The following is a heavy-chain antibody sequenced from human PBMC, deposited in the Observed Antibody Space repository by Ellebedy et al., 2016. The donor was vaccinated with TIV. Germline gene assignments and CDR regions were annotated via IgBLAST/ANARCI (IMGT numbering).Heavy chain of an antibody. J-gene: IGHJ4*02. CDR1: GFTFSSYA. Sequence: GESLKISXAASGFTFSSYAMSWVRQAPGKGLEWVSAISGSGGSTYYADSVKGRFTISRDNSKNTLYLQMNSLRAEDTAVYYCAKDPELWWWSSGYWGQGTLVTVSS. CDR2: ISGSGGST. CDR3: AKDPELWWWSSGY. V-gene: IGHV3-23*01. D-gene: IGHD2-21*01.